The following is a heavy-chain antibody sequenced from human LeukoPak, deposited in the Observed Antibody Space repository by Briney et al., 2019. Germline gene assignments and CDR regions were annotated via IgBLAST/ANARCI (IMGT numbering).Heavy chain of an antibody. V-gene: IGHV4-61*08. Sequence: SETLSLTCTVSGGSISSGGYYWSWIRQHPGKGLEWIGYIYYSGSTNYNPSLKSRVTISVDTSKNQFSLKLSSVTAADTAVYYCARERGYCSGGSCYGGYYYYGMDVWGQGTTVTVSS. D-gene: IGHD2-15*01. CDR1: GGSISSGGYY. CDR3: ARERGYCSGGSCYGGYYYYGMDV. J-gene: IGHJ6*02. CDR2: IYYSGST.